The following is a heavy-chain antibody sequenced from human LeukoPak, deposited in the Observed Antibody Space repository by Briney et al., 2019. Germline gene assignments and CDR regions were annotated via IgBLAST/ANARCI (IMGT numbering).Heavy chain of an antibody. CDR2: FDPEDGET. D-gene: IGHD2-2*01. J-gene: IGHJ4*02. Sequence: ASVKVSCKVSGYTLTELSMHWVRQAPGKGLEWMGGFDPEDGETIYAQKFQGRVTMTEDTSTDTAYMELSSLRSEDTAVYYCASPLGGKVPAAMVGYWGQGTLVTVSS. CDR3: ASPLGGKVPAAMVGY. CDR1: GYTLTELS. V-gene: IGHV1-24*01.